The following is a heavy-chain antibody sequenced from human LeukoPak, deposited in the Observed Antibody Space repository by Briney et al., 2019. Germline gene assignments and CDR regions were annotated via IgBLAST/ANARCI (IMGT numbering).Heavy chain of an antibody. Sequence: GGSLRLSCAASGCTFSSYAMSWVRQAPGKGLKWVSAISGSGVSTYYADSVKGRFTISRDNSKNTLYLQMNSLRAEDTAVYYCARAWSIGWYYFDYWGQGALVTVSS. V-gene: IGHV3-23*01. J-gene: IGHJ4*02. CDR3: ARAWSIGWYYFDY. D-gene: IGHD6-19*01. CDR2: ISGSGVST. CDR1: GCTFSSYA.